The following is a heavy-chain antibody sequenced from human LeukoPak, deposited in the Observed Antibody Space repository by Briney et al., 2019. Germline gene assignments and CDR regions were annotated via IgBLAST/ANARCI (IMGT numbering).Heavy chain of an antibody. D-gene: IGHD3-10*02. Sequence: SETLSLTCTVSGGSISSGSYYWSWIRQPAGKGLEWIGRIYTSGSTNYDPSLKSRVTISVDTSKNQFSLKLSSVTAADTAVYYCARSINRRYTMSEAKGYYTDVWGKGTTVTISS. J-gene: IGHJ6*03. CDR2: IYTSGST. CDR1: GGSISSGSYY. CDR3: ARSINRRYTMSEAKGYYTDV. V-gene: IGHV4-61*02.